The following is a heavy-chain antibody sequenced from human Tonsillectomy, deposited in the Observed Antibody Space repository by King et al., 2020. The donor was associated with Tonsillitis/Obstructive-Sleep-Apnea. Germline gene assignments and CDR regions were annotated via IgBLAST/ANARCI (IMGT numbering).Heavy chain of an antibody. Sequence: VQLVQSGGGLVQPGGSLRLSCAASGFTFSSYSRNWVRQAPGKGLEWVAYISSSSSSIYYADSLKGRFTISRDNAKNSLYLQMNSLRDEDTAVYYCARDIGGNGGYYYYMDVWGKGTTVTVSS. CDR3: ARDIGGNGGYYYYMDV. V-gene: IGHV3-48*02. J-gene: IGHJ6*03. CDR2: ISSSSSSI. CDR1: GFTFSSYS. D-gene: IGHD3-16*01.